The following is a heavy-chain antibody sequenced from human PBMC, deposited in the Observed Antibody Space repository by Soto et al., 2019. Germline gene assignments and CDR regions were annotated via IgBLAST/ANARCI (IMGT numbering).Heavy chain of an antibody. Sequence: ASVKVSCKASGYTFAGYYMHWVRQAPGQGLEWMGWINPNSGGTNYAQKFQGWVTMTRDTSISTAYMELSRLRSDDTAVYYCARWRYYYDSSGDLRTDYYGMDVWGQGTTVTVSS. CDR3: ARWRYYYDSSGDLRTDYYGMDV. J-gene: IGHJ6*02. CDR1: GYTFAGYY. V-gene: IGHV1-2*04. CDR2: INPNSGGT. D-gene: IGHD3-22*01.